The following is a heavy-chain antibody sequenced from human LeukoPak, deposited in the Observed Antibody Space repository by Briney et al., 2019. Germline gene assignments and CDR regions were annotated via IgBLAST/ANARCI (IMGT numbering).Heavy chain of an antibody. V-gene: IGHV3-30*04. CDR2: ISFDGSDT. J-gene: IGHJ4*02. CDR1: GFTFSSYD. D-gene: IGHD6-19*01. CDR3: VSGCVSTDRGWDDFDY. Sequence: PGRSLRLPCAASGFTFSSYDMLWLRQAPGKGLEWVAVISFDGSDTYYAASLKGRFIISRDNSKKTLYLQMNSMRAEDTAVYYSVSGCVSTDRGWDDFDYWGQGTLVTVSS.